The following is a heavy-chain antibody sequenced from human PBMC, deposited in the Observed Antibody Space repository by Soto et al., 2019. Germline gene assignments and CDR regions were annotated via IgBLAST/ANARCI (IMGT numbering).Heavy chain of an antibody. CDR3: ARGAYYDLWSMDV. D-gene: IGHD3-3*01. CDR2: INSDGSTI. V-gene: IGHV3-74*01. J-gene: IGHJ6*02. CDR1: GFTFGPFW. Sequence: PGGSLRLSCAASGFTFGPFWMHWVRQAPGKGLVWLSHINSDGSTIVYADSVKGRFTISRDNAKNTLYLQMDSLRAEDTAVYFCARGAYYDLWSMDVWGQGTTVTVSS.